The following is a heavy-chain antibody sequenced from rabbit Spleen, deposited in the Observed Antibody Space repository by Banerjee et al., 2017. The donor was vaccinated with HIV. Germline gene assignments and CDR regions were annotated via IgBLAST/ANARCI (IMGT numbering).Heavy chain of an antibody. D-gene: IGHD1-1*01. CDR2: IDAGSSAFT. Sequence: QSLEESGGDLVKPGASLTLTCTASGVSFSISSYMCWVRQAPGKGLEWIACIDAGSSAFTYFATWAKGRFTISKTSSTTVTLQMTSLTAADTATYFCARDLVAVIGWNFNLWGQGTLVTVS. V-gene: IGHV1S40*01. J-gene: IGHJ4*01. CDR1: GVSFSISSY. CDR3: ARDLVAVIGWNFNL.